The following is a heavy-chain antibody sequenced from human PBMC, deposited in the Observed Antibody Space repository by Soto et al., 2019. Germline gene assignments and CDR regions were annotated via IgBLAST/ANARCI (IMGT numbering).Heavy chain of an antibody. V-gene: IGHV3-30*04. Sequence: GGSLRLSCAASEFGLSSYAMHWVRQAPGKGLEWLAMISYDGSKKYYADSVKGRSTISRDNSKNTLYLVMNSLRIEDTAVYYCALSGSGSSYYYYYGMDVWGQGATVTVSS. J-gene: IGHJ6*02. D-gene: IGHD3-10*01. CDR1: EFGLSSYA. CDR3: ALSGSGSSYYYYYGMDV. CDR2: ISYDGSKK.